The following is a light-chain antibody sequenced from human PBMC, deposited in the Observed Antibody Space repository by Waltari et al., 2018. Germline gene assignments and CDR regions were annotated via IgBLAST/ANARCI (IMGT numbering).Light chain of an antibody. CDR1: QSISYW. J-gene: IGKJ1*01. CDR2: RAS. CDR3: QQYSGYPPWT. V-gene: IGKV1-5*03. Sequence: DIQMAQSPSTLAASVGDRVTITCRASQSISYWLAWYQQKPGQAPKLLIYRASNLIDGVPSRFSGRGAWTEFTLTIDSLQPDDFATYFCQQYSGYPPWTFGQGTKVEIK.